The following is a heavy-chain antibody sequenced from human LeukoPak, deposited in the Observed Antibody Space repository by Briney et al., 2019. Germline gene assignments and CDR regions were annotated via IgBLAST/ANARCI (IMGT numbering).Heavy chain of an antibody. Sequence: GGSLRLSCAASGFTFSSYSMNWVRQAPGKGLEWVSSISSSSSYIYYADSVKGRFTISRDNAKNSLYLQMNSLRAEDTAVYYCARAGGGSGWGRPYWGQGTLVTVSS. CDR3: ARAGGGSGWGRPY. CDR1: GFTFSSYS. CDR2: ISSSSSYI. J-gene: IGHJ4*02. V-gene: IGHV3-21*01. D-gene: IGHD6-19*01.